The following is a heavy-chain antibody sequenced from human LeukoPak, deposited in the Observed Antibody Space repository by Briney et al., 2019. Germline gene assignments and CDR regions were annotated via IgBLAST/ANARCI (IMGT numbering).Heavy chain of an antibody. CDR3: ARDAGQWLANWFDP. CDR1: GYTFTSYG. CDR2: INPNSGGT. Sequence: ASVKVSCKASGYTFTSYGISWVRQAPGQGLEWMGWINPNSGGTNYAQKFQGRVTMTRDTSISTAYMELSRLRSDDTAVYYCARDAGQWLANWFDPWGQGTLVTVSS. D-gene: IGHD6-19*01. V-gene: IGHV1-2*02. J-gene: IGHJ5*02.